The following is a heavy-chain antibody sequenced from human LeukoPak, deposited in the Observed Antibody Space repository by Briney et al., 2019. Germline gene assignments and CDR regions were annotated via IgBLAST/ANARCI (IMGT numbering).Heavy chain of an antibody. V-gene: IGHV3-23*01. Sequence: GGSLRLSCAASGFTFSSYAMSWVRQAPGKGLEWVSAISGSGGSTYYADSVKGRFTISRDNSKNTLYLQMNGLRAEDTAVYYCARCRTMVTAMPGYWGQGTLVTVSS. D-gene: IGHD4-17*01. CDR1: GFTFSSYA. CDR2: ISGSGGST. J-gene: IGHJ4*02. CDR3: ARCRTMVTAMPGY.